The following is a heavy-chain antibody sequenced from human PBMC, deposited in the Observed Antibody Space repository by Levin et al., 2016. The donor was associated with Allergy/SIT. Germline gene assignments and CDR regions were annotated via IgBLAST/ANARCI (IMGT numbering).Heavy chain of an antibody. CDR3: ARHPPTLTGLYNWFDP. J-gene: IGHJ5*02. D-gene: IGHD7-27*01. V-gene: IGHV5-10-1*01. Sequence: KVSCKGSGYSFTSYWISWVRQMPGKGLEWMGRIDPSDSYTNYSPSFQGHVTISADKSISTAYLQWSSLKASDTAMYYCARHPPTLTGLYNWFDPWGQGTLVTVSS. CDR2: IDPSDSYT. CDR1: GYSFTSYW.